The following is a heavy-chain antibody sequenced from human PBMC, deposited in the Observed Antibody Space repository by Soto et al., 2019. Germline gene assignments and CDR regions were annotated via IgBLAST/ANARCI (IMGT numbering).Heavy chain of an antibody. Sequence: QVQLVQSGAEVKNPGTSVKVSCKTSGYTLPTVVTAGFHKAPEKGLKWMGWISVYNGNTKYAQKVQGRVTLTTDTSTSTAYMELRSLTSDDTAVYYCARDLDGSGSYFTDYWGQGTLVTVAA. J-gene: IGHJ4*02. CDR2: ISVYNGNT. CDR3: ARDLDGSGSYFTDY. CDR1: GYTLPTVV. V-gene: IGHV1-18*01. D-gene: IGHD3-10*01.